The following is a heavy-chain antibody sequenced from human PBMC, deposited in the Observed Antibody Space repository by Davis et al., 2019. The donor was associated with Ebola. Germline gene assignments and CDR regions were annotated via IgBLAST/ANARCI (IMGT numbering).Heavy chain of an antibody. Sequence: AASVKVSCKASGGTFSSYAISWVRQAPGQGLEWMGRIIPILGIANYAQKFQGRVTITADKSTSTAYMELSSLRSEDTAVYYCARAPTYYYDSSGYGLIYYFDYWGQGTLVTVSS. V-gene: IGHV1-69*04. CDR1: GGTFSSYA. D-gene: IGHD3-22*01. CDR2: IIPILGIA. CDR3: ARAPTYYYDSSGYGLIYYFDY. J-gene: IGHJ4*02.